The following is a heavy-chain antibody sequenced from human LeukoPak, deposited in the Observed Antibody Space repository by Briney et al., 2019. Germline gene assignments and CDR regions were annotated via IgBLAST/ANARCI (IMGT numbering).Heavy chain of an antibody. D-gene: IGHD3-22*01. Sequence: GASVKVSCKASGGTFSSYAISWVRQAPGQGLEWMGGIIPIFGTANYAQKFQGRVTITADESTSTAYMELSSLRSEDTAVYYCARSYYDSSGYYSFDYWGQGTLVTVSS. CDR1: GGTFSSYA. CDR2: IIPIFGTA. V-gene: IGHV1-69*01. J-gene: IGHJ4*02. CDR3: ARSYYDSSGYYSFDY.